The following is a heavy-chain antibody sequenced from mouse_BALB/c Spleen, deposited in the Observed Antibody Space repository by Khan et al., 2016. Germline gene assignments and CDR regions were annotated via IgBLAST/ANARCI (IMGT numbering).Heavy chain of an antibody. Sequence: LQQPGTELPRPGASVKLSCKASGYTFTDYYLHWAMHRTGQGLEGLGEICPGRGSTYYTEKFKGKASLTADTSSSTAYMRLSSLTSEDAAVYFCARSYCGYFAMDYVGHGASVTVST. CDR3: ARSYCGYFAMDY. D-gene: IGHD1-2*01. V-gene: IGHV1-77*01. CDR2: ICPGRGST. J-gene: IGHJ4*01. CDR1: GYTFTDYY.